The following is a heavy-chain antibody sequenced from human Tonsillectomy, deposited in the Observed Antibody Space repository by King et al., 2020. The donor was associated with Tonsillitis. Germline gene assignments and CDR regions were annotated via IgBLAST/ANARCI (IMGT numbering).Heavy chain of an antibody. CDR1: GFTFSWFW. CDR2: IKHGGSEK. Sequence: VQLVESGGGLVQPGGSLRLSCAASGFTFSWFWMSWVRPAPGGGLEWVAKIKHGGSEKYHVDTVKGLFPISGANAKNSLYLQMNSLRAEDTAVYYCAVGSGWLRFDFDYWGQGTLVTVSS. CDR3: AVGSGWLRFDFDY. V-gene: IGHV3-7*01. D-gene: IGHD5-12*01. J-gene: IGHJ4*02.